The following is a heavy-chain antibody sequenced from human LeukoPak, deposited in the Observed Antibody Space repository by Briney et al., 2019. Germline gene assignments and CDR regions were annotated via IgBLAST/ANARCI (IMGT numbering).Heavy chain of an antibody. V-gene: IGHV7-4-1*02. D-gene: IGHD6-25*01. CDR1: GYTLTDYA. CDR3: GTGGGYRFAY. Sequence: ASVKVSCKASGYTLTDYAMNWVRQAPGQGLERMGWINTNTGKSTYAQGFRGRFVFSLDTSVNTAYLQISSLKAEDTAVYYCGTGGGYRFAYWGQGTLLTVSS. CDR2: INTNTGKS. J-gene: IGHJ4*02.